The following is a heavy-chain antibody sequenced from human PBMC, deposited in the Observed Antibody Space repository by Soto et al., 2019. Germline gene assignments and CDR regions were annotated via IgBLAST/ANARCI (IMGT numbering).Heavy chain of an antibody. CDR1: ASTLPTYT. CDR2: ISYEGSNT. Sequence: SLGLCSLASASTLPTYTRGWLRQPPGPRLQWVAVISYEGSNTYYADSVKGRFTVSRDNSMSTLYLQMNSLRPEDTGVYYCASVTPGNNLYYFSGMDVWGQGTSVSVS. J-gene: IGHJ6*02. D-gene: IGHD1-1*01. V-gene: IGHV3-30-3*01. CDR3: ASVTPGNNLYYFSGMDV.